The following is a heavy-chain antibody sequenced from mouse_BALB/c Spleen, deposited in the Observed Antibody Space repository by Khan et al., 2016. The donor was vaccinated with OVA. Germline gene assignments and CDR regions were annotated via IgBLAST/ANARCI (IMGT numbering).Heavy chain of an antibody. V-gene: IGHV5-6-5*01. D-gene: IGHD2-14*01. CDR1: GFTFSSYV. Sequence: EVELVESGGGLVKPGGSLKLSCAASGFTFSSYVMSWVRQTPEKRLAWVASISSGGTPYYPDSVKGRFTISRDNAMNILYLQMSSLRSEDTAIYFCAREAYRYDEYYFDYWGQGTTLTVSP. CDR2: ISSGGTP. J-gene: IGHJ2*01. CDR3: AREAYRYDEYYFDY.